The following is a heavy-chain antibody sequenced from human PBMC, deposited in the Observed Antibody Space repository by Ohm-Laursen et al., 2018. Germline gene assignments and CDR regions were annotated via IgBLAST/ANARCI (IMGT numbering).Heavy chain of an antibody. CDR1: GGSISSGAYC. V-gene: IGHV4-31*03. Sequence: PSETLSLTCTVSGGSISSGAYCWSWIRQHPGKGLEWIGYIYHSGSTYYNPSLKSRVTISVDTSKNQFSLKLSSVTAADTAVYYCARDPRVYYYGMDVWGQGTTVTVSS. J-gene: IGHJ6*02. CDR2: IYHSGST. CDR3: ARDPRVYYYGMDV.